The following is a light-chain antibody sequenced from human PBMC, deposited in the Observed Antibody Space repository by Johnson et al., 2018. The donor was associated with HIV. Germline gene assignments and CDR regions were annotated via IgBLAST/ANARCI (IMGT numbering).Light chain of an antibody. J-gene: IGLJ1*01. Sequence: QSVLTQPPSVSAAPGQKVTISCSGSSSNIGNNYVSWYQQFPGTAPKLLIYENNKRSSGIPDRFSGSKSGTSATLGITGLQTGDEADYYCGTWDSSLSGGVFGTGTKVTFL. CDR1: SSNIGNNY. CDR2: ENN. V-gene: IGLV1-51*02. CDR3: GTWDSSLSGGV.